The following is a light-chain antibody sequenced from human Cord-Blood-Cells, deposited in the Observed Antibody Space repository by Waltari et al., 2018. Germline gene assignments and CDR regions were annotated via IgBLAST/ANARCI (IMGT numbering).Light chain of an antibody. CDR1: QSPLHSNGDNY. Sequence: DIVMTQSPLSMPVTPGEPASISCRSSQSPLHSNGDNYLDWYLQKPGQSPHLLIYLGSKRASGGADRFSGSGSGTDFTLKISRVEAEDVGVYYCMQALQTPLTFGGGIKVEI. J-gene: IGKJ4*01. CDR3: MQALQTPLT. CDR2: LGS. V-gene: IGKV2-28*01.